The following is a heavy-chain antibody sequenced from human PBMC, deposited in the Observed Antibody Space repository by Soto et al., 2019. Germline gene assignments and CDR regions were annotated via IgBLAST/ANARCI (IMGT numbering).Heavy chain of an antibody. CDR3: VKDYYPLDSGYDEFDY. Sequence: GGSLRLSCSASGFTFSSYAMHWVRQAPGKGLEYVSAISSNGGSTYYADSVKGRFTISRDNSKNTLYLQMSSLRAEDTAVYYCVKDYYPLDSGYDEFDYWGQGTLVTVSS. CDR2: ISSNGGST. J-gene: IGHJ4*02. D-gene: IGHD5-12*01. V-gene: IGHV3-64D*08. CDR1: GFTFSSYA.